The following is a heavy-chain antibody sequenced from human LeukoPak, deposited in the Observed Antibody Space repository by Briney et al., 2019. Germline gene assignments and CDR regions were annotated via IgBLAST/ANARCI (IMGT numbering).Heavy chain of an antibody. CDR2: IRSRTYGATT. J-gene: IGHJ4*02. CDR3: ARSMVTFDN. V-gene: IGHV3-49*04. CDR1: GFTFGDYA. D-gene: IGHD5-18*01. Sequence: GGSLRLPCTASGFTFGDYAMSWVRQAPGKGLEWVGFIRSRTYGATTEYAASVKGRFIISRDDSKSIAYLQMNSLKTEDSAVYYCARSMVTFDNWGQGTLVTVSS.